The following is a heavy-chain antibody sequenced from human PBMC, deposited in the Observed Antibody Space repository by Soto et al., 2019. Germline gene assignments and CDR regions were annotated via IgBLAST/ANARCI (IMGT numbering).Heavy chain of an antibody. CDR2: INRSGST. V-gene: IGHV4-34*01. Sequence: ETLSLTCAVYRGPFSGYHWTWIRQSPGKGLEWIGEINRSGSTNYNPSLKIRVTISVDTSKNQFSLSLRSVTAADTAVYFCVRRGRTSNGDWFDLWGQGILVTVSS. J-gene: IGHJ5*02. D-gene: IGHD3-3*02. CDR1: RGPFSGYH. CDR3: VRRGRTSNGDWFDL.